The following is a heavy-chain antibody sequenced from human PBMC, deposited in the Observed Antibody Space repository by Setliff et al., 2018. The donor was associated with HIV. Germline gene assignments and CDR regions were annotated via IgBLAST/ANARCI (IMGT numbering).Heavy chain of an antibody. D-gene: IGHD3-10*01. V-gene: IGHV4-59*08. CDR1: GVSISNYY. Sequence: PSETLSLTCTVSGVSISNYYWSWIRQPPGTGLEWIGYIYGSGRTFYNPSLKSRVAISADTSKGQFSLRLSYVTAADTAVYYCVRQGPGSSPPHFGDWGEGTLVTVSS. CDR2: IYGSGRT. CDR3: VRQGPGSSPPHFGD. J-gene: IGHJ4*02.